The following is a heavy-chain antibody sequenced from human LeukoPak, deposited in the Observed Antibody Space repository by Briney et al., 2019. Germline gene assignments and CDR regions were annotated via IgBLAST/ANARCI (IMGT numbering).Heavy chain of an antibody. CDR2: IIPIFGTT. V-gene: IGHV1-69*13. D-gene: IGHD3-16*02. J-gene: IGHJ4*02. CDR3: ARGEAYVWGSYRYKSGGVLDY. CDR1: RGTFSSYA. Sequence: GASVKVSCKASRGTFSSYAISWVRQAPGQGLEWMGGIIPIFGTTNYAQKFQGRVTIIADESTSTVYMELSSLRSEDTAVYYCARGEAYVWGSYRYKSGGVLDYWGQGTLVTVSS.